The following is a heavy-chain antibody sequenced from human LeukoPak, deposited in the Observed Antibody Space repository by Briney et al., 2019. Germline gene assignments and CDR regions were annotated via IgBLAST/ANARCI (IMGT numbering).Heavy chain of an antibody. CDR2: INPSGGST. Sequence: ASVKVSCKASGYTFTSYYMHWVRQAPGQGLEWMGLINPSGGSTSYAQKFQGRVTMTRDMSTSTVYMEPSSLRSEDTAVYYCASATILKANYYYMDVWGKGTTVTVSS. CDR3: ASATILKANYYYMDV. J-gene: IGHJ6*03. V-gene: IGHV1-46*01. CDR1: GYTFTSYY.